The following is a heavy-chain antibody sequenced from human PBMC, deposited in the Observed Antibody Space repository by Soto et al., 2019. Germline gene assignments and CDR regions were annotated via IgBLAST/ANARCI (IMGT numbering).Heavy chain of an antibody. Sequence: EVQLVESGGALVKPGGSLRLSCAASGFSFSDACMNWVRQAPGKGLEWVGHIKNKEDGDTTDFAAPVKGIFTISRDDSKHILYLQMNSQKIENSCIYYCTTLGPSWGQGTLVTVSS. V-gene: IGHV3-15*07. CDR2: IKNKEDGDTT. CDR3: TTLGPS. J-gene: IGHJ5*02. CDR1: GFSFSDAC.